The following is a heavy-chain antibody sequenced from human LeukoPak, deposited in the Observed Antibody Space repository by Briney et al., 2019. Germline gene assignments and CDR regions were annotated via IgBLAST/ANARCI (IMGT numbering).Heavy chain of an antibody. D-gene: IGHD3-3*01. Sequence: SGGSLRLSCAAPGFTFNDYAMHWVRQAPGKGLEWVSGINWNSGNIGYADSVKGRFTISRDNAKNSLYLQMNSLRAEDTALYYCAKGLRFLEWLSPLDYWGQGTLVTVSS. V-gene: IGHV3-9*01. CDR3: AKGLRFLEWLSPLDY. J-gene: IGHJ4*02. CDR1: GFTFNDYA. CDR2: INWNSGNI.